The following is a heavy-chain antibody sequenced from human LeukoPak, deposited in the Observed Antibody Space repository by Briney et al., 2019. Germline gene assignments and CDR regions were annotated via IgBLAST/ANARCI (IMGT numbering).Heavy chain of an antibody. CDR1: GYTFTNYY. J-gene: IGHJ6*02. V-gene: IGHV1-46*01. CDR2: INPSGDTT. Sequence: GASVKVSCKASGYTFTNYYLHWVRQAPGQGLAWMGIINPSGDTTRYVEKFQGRVTMTRDTSASTVYMELSSLRSEDTAVYYCARGGYSESFYNPRSYGMDVWGQGTTVSVSS. D-gene: IGHD3-10*01. CDR3: ARGGYSESFYNPRSYGMDV.